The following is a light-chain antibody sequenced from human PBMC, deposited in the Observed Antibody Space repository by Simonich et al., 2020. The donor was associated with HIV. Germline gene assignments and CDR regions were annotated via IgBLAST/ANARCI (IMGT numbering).Light chain of an antibody. J-gene: IGKJ3*01. Sequence: EIVLTQSPATLSLSPGERATLSCRASKSVSTYLAWYQQKPGQAPRLLIYDASNRATSIPARFSGSGSGTDFTLTISSLEPEDFAVYYCQQRSNWPPIFTFGPGTKVDI. V-gene: IGKV3-11*01. CDR2: DAS. CDR3: QQRSNWPPIFT. CDR1: KSVSTY.